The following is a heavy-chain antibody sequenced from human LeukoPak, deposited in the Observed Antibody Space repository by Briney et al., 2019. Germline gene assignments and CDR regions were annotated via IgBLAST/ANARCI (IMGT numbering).Heavy chain of an antibody. CDR2: IWYDGSNK. D-gene: IGHD2-15*01. Sequence: TGGSLRLSCAASGFTFSSYGMHWVRQAPGKGLEWVAVIWYDGSNKYYADTVKGRFTISRDNSKNTLYLQMNSLRAEDTAVYYCARGGYCSGGSCYHDYWGQGTLVTVSS. J-gene: IGHJ4*02. V-gene: IGHV3-33*01. CDR1: GFTFSSYG. CDR3: ARGGYCSGGSCYHDY.